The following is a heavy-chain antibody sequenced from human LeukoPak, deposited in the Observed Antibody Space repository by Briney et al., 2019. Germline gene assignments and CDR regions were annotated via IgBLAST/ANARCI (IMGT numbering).Heavy chain of an antibody. D-gene: IGHD5-18*01. Sequence: ASVKVSCKASGYTFTCYYMHWVRQAPGQGLEWMGWINPNSGGTNYAQKFQGRVTMTRDTSISTAYMELSRLRSDDMAVYYCARVRGYSYGSFGYWGQGTLVTVSS. V-gene: IGHV1-2*02. CDR2: INPNSGGT. CDR1: GYTFTCYY. J-gene: IGHJ4*02. CDR3: ARVRGYSYGSFGY.